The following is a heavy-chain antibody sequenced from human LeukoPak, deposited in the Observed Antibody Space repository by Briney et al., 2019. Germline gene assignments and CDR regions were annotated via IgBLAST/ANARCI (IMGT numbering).Heavy chain of an antibody. CDR1: GFTFSSYS. V-gene: IGHV3-21*01. CDR3: AREEYYYGSGPNWYFDY. J-gene: IGHJ4*02. D-gene: IGHD3-10*01. Sequence: GGSLRLSCTASGFTFSSYSMNWVRQAPGKGLEWVSSISSSSSYIYYADSVKGRFTISRDNAKNSLYLQMNSLRAEDTAVYYCAREEYYYGSGPNWYFDYWGQGTLVTVPS. CDR2: ISSSSSYI.